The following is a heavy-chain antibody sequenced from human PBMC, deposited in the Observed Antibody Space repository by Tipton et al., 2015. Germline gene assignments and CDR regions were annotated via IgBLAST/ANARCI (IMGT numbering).Heavy chain of an antibody. CDR1: GFTFSNNA. D-gene: IGHD2-15*01. CDR3: ARDSWGNCIGPSRYSFDS. Sequence: GSLRLSCAASGFTFSNNAMSWVRQAPGKGLEWVSGISGSGGSTYYTDSVKGRFTISRDNSKNSLYLQMNGLRADDTAVYYCARDSWGNCIGPSRYSFDSWGQGTLVTVSS. CDR2: ISGSGGST. V-gene: IGHV3-23*01. J-gene: IGHJ4*02.